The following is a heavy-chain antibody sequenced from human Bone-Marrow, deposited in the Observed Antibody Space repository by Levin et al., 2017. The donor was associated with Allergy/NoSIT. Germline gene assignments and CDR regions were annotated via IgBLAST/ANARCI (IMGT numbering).Heavy chain of an antibody. CDR3: GRRYCSGGSCYPDY. CDR1: GYTFTDYY. Sequence: ASVKVSCKASGYTFTDYYIQWVRQAPGQGPEWMGWINTNSGGTYYGQNFQDRVAMTRDTPISTAYMELSRLTSDDTAVFYCGRRYCSGGSCYPDYWGQGTLVTVSS. J-gene: IGHJ4*02. CDR2: INTNSGGT. D-gene: IGHD2-15*01. V-gene: IGHV1-2*02.